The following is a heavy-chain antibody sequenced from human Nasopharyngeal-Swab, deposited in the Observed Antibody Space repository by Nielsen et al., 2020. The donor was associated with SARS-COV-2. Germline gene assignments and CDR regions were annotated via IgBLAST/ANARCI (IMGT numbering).Heavy chain of an antibody. CDR1: GFTFSSYS. CDR2: ISSSSSYI. D-gene: IGHD3-22*01. Sequence: GALRLSCAASGFTFSSYSMNWVRQAPGKGLEWVSSISSSSSYIYYADSVKGRFTISRDNAKNSLYLQMNSLRAEDTAVYYCARGRAMIVVVDPYGMDVWGQGTTVTVSS. CDR3: ARGRAMIVVVDPYGMDV. V-gene: IGHV3-21*01. J-gene: IGHJ6*02.